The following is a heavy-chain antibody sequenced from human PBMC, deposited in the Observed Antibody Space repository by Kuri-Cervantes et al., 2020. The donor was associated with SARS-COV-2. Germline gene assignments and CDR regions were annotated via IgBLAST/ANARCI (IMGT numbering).Heavy chain of an antibody. CDR3: ARDMGAIVLVRRDWFDP. D-gene: IGHD2-2*01. V-gene: IGHV3-30*04. Sequence: GESLKISCATSGFSFSSYAMHWVRQAPGKGPEWVAVVSYGGSDNDYADSVKGRFSISRDNSKNTLYLQMSSPRIEDTAIYYCARDMGAIVLVRRDWFDPWGPGTLVTVSS. J-gene: IGHJ5*02. CDR2: VSYGGSDN. CDR1: GFSFSSYA.